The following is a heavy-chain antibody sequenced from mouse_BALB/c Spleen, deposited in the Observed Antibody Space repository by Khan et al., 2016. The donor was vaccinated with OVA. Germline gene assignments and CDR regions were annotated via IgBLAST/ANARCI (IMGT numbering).Heavy chain of an antibody. CDR3: ARAFYNGAWFAY. CDR2: IWAGGST. J-gene: IGHJ3*01. CDR1: GFSLTNYG. V-gene: IGHV2-9*02. D-gene: IGHD1-3*01. Sequence: QVQLKESGPGLVAPSQTLSITCTVSGFSLTNYGVHWVRQSPGKGLEWLGVIWAGGSTNHNSALMSRLSISKDNSKSQVFLKMNSLQTDDTAMSYCARAFYNGAWFAYWGQGTLVTVSA.